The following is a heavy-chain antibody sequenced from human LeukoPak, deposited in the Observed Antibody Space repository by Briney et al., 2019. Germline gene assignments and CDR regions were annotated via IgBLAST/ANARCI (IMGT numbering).Heavy chain of an antibody. Sequence: SETLSLTCTVSGGPISRSNWFSWVRQPPGKGLEWVGEIYLTGGTTYNPSLKSRVTISADMSRNQLSLKMTSVTAADTAVYYCARVEMATNRGAFDIWGQETMVTVSS. CDR2: IYLTGGT. CDR3: ARVEMATNRGAFDI. J-gene: IGHJ3*02. V-gene: IGHV4-4*02. D-gene: IGHD5-24*01. CDR1: GGPISRSNW.